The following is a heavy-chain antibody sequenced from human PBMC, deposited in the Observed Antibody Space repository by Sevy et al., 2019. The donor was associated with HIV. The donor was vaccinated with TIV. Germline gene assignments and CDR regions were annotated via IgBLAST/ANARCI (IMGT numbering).Heavy chain of an antibody. CDR2: IYYTGST. J-gene: IGHJ5*02. CDR1: GGSISAYY. V-gene: IGHV4-59*01. D-gene: IGHD5-12*01. CDR3: ASAPPVRSGDDSLNWLDP. Sequence: SETLSLTCTVSGGSISAYYWSWIRQPPGKGLEYIGDIYYTGSTYYNPSLKSRVTISVDTSKNQFSLKLRSVTAVDTSVYYCASAPPVRSGDDSLNWLDPWGQGTLVTVSS.